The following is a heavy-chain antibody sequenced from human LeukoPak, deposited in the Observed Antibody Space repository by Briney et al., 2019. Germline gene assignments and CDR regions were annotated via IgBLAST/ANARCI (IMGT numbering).Heavy chain of an antibody. V-gene: IGHV3-74*01. CDR3: ARDRYYIFDY. J-gene: IGHJ4*02. CDR2: ITSDGSST. CDR1: GFTFSSTW. D-gene: IGHD3-10*01. Sequence: GGSLRLSCAASGFTFSSTWMNWVRQGPGKGLEWVSRITSDGSSTIYADSVKGRFTISRDNAKSTVYLQMNSLRAEHTAVYFCARDRYYIFDYWGQGAPVTVSS.